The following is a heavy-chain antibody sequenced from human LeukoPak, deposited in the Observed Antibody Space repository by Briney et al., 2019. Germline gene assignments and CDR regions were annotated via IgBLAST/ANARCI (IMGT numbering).Heavy chain of an antibody. V-gene: IGHV3-43*02. Sequence: GGSLRLSCAASGFTFDDYAMHWVRQAPGKGLEWVSLISGDGGSTYYADSVKGRFTISRDNSKNSLYLQMNCLRTEDTALYYCAKDVKDIVLMVYAIGLDYWGQGTLVTVSS. CDR2: ISGDGGST. CDR3: AKDVKDIVLMVYAIGLDY. D-gene: IGHD2-8*01. CDR1: GFTFDDYA. J-gene: IGHJ4*02.